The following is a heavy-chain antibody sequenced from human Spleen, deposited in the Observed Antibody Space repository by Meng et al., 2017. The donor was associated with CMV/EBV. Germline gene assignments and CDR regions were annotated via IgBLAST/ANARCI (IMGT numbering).Heavy chain of an antibody. CDR2: ISSSGSTI. J-gene: IGHJ4*02. D-gene: IGHD6-19*01. V-gene: IGHV3-11*04. CDR1: GVTFSDSY. CDR3: ARAVAGPGGY. Sequence: LACAASGVTFSDSYLSWIRQAPEKGLEWVSYISSSGSTIYYADSVKGRFTISRDNAKNSLYLQMNSLRAEDTAVYYCARAVAGPGGYWGQGTLVTVSS.